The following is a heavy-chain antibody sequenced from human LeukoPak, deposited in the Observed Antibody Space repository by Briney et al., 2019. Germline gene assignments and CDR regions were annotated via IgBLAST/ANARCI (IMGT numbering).Heavy chain of an antibody. D-gene: IGHD3-22*01. Sequence: GGSLRLSCAASGFTFSSYSMNWVRQAPGKGLEWVSSISSSSSYIYYADSVKGRFTISRDNAKNSLYLQTNSLRAEDTAVYYCARDLRYYDSSGPQHHYGMDVWGQGTTVTVSS. V-gene: IGHV3-21*01. CDR3: ARDLRYYDSSGPQHHYGMDV. CDR2: ISSSSSYI. CDR1: GFTFSSYS. J-gene: IGHJ6*02.